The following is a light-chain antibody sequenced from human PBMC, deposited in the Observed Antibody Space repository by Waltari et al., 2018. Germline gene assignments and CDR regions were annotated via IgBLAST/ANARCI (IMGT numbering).Light chain of an antibody. J-gene: IGLJ2*01. V-gene: IGLV1-47*01. CDR2: RTN. Sequence: QSVLTQPPSASGTPGQRVTISCSGSHSTSGTYYVYWYQHLPGTAPKLLINRTNQRPSGVPDRFSGSKSGSSASLAISGLRSEDEADYYCAAWDDSVSGLVFGGGTRLTVL. CDR3: AAWDDSVSGLV. CDR1: HSTSGTYY.